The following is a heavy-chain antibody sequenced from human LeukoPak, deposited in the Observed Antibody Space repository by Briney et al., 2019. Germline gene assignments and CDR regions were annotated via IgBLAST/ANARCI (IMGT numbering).Heavy chain of an antibody. CDR1: GGSLSTSNW. CDR3: ARDRTAADP. J-gene: IGHJ5*02. V-gene: IGHV4-4*02. CDR2: IYHSGLT. D-gene: IGHD6-13*01. Sequence: PSGTLSLTCTISGGSLSTSNWWSWVRQSPGRELEWIGEIYHSGLTNYNPSLTRRVSISIDKSKKQFSLRLTSMTAADTAVYFCARDRTAADPWGHGTLVTVSS.